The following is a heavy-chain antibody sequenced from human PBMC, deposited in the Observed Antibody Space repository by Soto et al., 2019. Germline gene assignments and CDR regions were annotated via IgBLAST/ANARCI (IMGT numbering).Heavy chain of an antibody. CDR2: ITSSGGTT. J-gene: IGHJ5*02. CDR3: ARQFRRYWNSKAALAP. Sequence: GGSLRLSCAASGFTFSTYAMSWVHQAPGKGLAWVSSITSSGGTTYYADSVKGRFTISRDNSKNTLCLQMNTLRAEDSAVYYCARQFRRYWNSKAALAPWGQGSLVTVSS. CDR1: GFTFSTYA. V-gene: IGHV3-23*01. D-gene: IGHD1-7*01.